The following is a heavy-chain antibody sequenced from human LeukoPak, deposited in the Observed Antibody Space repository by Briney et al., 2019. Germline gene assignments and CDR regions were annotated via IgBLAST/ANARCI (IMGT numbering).Heavy chain of an antibody. CDR3: ARVGPPYGMDV. CDR1: GFTFGSYW. CDR2: IKQDGSET. V-gene: IGHV3-7*04. J-gene: IGHJ6*02. Sequence: GGSLRLSCVASGFTFGSYWMSWVRQAPGKGPKWVANIKQDGSETYSVDSVKGRFTISRDNARNSLYLQMNSLRVEDTAVYYCARVGPPYGMDVWGQGTTVTVSS.